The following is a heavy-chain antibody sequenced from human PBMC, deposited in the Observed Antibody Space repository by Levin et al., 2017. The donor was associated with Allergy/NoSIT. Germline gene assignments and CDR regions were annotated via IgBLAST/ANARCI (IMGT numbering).Heavy chain of an antibody. CDR3: ARALTMSGPGRNWFDP. CDR2: ISSSGSTI. J-gene: IGHJ5*02. V-gene: IGHV3-11*01. D-gene: IGHD3-22*01. Sequence: GESLKISCAASGFTFSDYYLTWIRQAPGKGLEWVSYISSSGSTIYYADSVKGRFTISRDNAKNSLYLQMNSLRAEDTAMYYCARALTMSGPGRNWFDPWGQGTLVTVSS. CDR1: GFTFSDYY.